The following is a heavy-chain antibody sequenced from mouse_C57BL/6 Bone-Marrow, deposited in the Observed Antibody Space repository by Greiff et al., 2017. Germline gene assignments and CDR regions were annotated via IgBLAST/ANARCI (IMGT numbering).Heavy chain of an antibody. CDR1: GFTFSSYA. Sequence: DVKLVESGGGLVKPGGSLKLSCAASGFTFSSYAMSWVRQTPEKRLEWVATISDGGSYTYYPDNVKGRFTISRDNAKNNLYLQMSHLKSEDTAMYYCARVLLYYYAMDYWGQGTSVTVSS. CDR3: ARVLLYYYAMDY. V-gene: IGHV5-4*03. CDR2: ISDGGSYT. J-gene: IGHJ4*01.